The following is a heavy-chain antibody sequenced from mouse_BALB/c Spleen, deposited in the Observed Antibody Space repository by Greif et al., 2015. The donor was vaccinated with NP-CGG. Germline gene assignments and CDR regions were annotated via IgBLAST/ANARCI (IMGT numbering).Heavy chain of an antibody. CDR1: GFTFSDYY. J-gene: IGHJ3*01. V-gene: IGHV5-4*02. Sequence: EVQLVESGGGLVKPGGSLKLSCAASGFTFSDYYMYWVRQTPEKRLEWVATISDGGSYTYYPDSVKGRFTISRDNAKNNLYPQMSSLKSEDTAMYYCARALRLAWFAYWGQGTLVTVSA. CDR2: ISDGGSYT. CDR3: ARALRLAWFAY. D-gene: IGHD1-2*01.